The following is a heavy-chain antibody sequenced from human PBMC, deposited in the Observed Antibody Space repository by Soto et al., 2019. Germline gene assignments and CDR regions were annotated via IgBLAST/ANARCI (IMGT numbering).Heavy chain of an antibody. CDR3: ALGRDIMVVTAICGDYYYYGMDV. J-gene: IGHJ6*02. CDR2: ISAYNGNT. CDR1: GYTFTSYG. V-gene: IGHV1-18*01. D-gene: IGHD2-21*02. Sequence: ASVKVSCKASGYTFTSYGISWVRQAPGQGLEWMGWISAYNGNTNYAQKIQGRVTMTTDTSTSTAYMELRSLRSDDTAVYYCALGRDIMVVTAICGDYYYYGMDVWGQGTTVTVSS.